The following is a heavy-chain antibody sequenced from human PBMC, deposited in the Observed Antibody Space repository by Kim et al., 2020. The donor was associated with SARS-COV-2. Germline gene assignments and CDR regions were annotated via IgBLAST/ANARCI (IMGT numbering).Heavy chain of an antibody. D-gene: IGHD6-13*01. J-gene: IGHJ5*02. Sequence: GGSLRLSCAASGFTFSSYSMNWVRQAPGKGLEWVSSISSSSSYIYYADSVKGRFTISRDNAKNSLYLQMNSLRAEDTAVYYCARVVGIAAAGKEWFDPWGQGTLVTVSS. CDR2: ISSSSSYI. CDR3: ARVVGIAAAGKEWFDP. V-gene: IGHV3-21*01. CDR1: GFTFSSYS.